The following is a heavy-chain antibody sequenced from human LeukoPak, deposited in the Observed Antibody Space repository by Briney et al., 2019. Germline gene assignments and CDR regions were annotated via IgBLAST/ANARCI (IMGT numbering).Heavy chain of an antibody. V-gene: IGHV1-8*01. CDR1: GYTFTSYD. J-gene: IGHJ6*02. Sequence: ASVKVSCKASGYTFTSYDINWVRQATGQGLEWMGWMNPNSGNTGYAQKFQGRVTMTRNTSISTAYMELSSPRSEDTAVYYCARVEYYYDSSGYYGMDVWGQGTTVTVSS. CDR2: MNPNSGNT. D-gene: IGHD3-22*01. CDR3: ARVEYYYDSSGYYGMDV.